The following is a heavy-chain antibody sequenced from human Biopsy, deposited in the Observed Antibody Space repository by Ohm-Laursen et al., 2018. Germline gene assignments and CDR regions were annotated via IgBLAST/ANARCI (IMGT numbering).Heavy chain of an antibody. V-gene: IGHV4-59*11. D-gene: IGHD3-16*01. CDR2: VYYNGNT. Sequence: PSQTLSLTWAVTYGSISGHFWSWIRQAPGKGLEWIGYVYYNGNTNYNPSVKSRVTISVDTSKNQFSLKLNSVTAADTAVYFCARDSRGGHLNTTLITGKNLDSWGQGILVTVSS. CDR1: YGSISGHF. J-gene: IGHJ4*02. CDR3: ARDSRGGHLNTTLITGKNLDS.